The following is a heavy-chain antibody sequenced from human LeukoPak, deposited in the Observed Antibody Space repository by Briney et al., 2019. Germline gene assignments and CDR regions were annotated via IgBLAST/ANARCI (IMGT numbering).Heavy chain of an antibody. CDR2: IYYSGST. V-gene: IGHV4-39*02. CDR1: GGSVRSGSHY. J-gene: IGHJ4*02. CDR3: AKRDDSGGNLVDL. Sequence: SETLSLTCTVSGGSVRSGSHYWVWIRQPPGKGLEWIGSIYYSGSTYYNSSLENRVTISIDTSKNHFSLRLRSLSAADTSVYYCAKRDDSGGNLVDLWGQGTLVTVSS. D-gene: IGHD3-22*01.